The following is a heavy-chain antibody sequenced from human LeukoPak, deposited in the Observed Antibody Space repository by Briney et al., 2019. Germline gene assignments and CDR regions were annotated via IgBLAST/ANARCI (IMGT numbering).Heavy chain of an antibody. D-gene: IGHD1-1*01. CDR2: ISSSSSTI. V-gene: IGHV3-48*04. CDR1: GFTFSSYT. CDR3: ASGIRERGFDY. J-gene: IGHJ4*01. Sequence: PGGSLRLSCAASGFTFSSYTMNWVRLAPGKGLEWISYISSSSSTIYYADSVKGRFTISRDNAKNSLYLQMNSLRPDDTALYFCASGIRERGFDYWGHGTLVTVSS.